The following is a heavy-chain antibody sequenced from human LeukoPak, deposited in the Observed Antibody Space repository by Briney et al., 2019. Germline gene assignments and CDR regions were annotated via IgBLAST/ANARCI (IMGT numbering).Heavy chain of an antibody. Sequence: SETLSLTCTVSGGSISSYYWSWIRQPPGKGLEWIGYIYYSGSTNYNPSLKSRVTISVDTSKNQFSLKLSPVTAADTAVYYCAGGYCSGGSCYSPTYYYGMDVWGQGTTVTVSS. CDR2: IYYSGST. D-gene: IGHD2-15*01. V-gene: IGHV4-59*01. J-gene: IGHJ6*02. CDR1: GGSISSYY. CDR3: AGGYCSGGSCYSPTYYYGMDV.